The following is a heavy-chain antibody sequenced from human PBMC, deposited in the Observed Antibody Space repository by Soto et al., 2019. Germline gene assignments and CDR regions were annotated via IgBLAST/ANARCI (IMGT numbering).Heavy chain of an antibody. V-gene: IGHV1-69*02. Sequence: SVKVSCKASGGTFSSYTISWVRQAPGQGREWMGRIIPILGIANYAQKFQGRVTITADKSTSTAYMELSSLRSEDTAVYYCATGDLDYSGYDPKDFDYWGQGTLVTV. CDR3: ATGDLDYSGYDPKDFDY. J-gene: IGHJ4*02. D-gene: IGHD5-12*01. CDR2: IIPILGIA. CDR1: GGTFSSYT.